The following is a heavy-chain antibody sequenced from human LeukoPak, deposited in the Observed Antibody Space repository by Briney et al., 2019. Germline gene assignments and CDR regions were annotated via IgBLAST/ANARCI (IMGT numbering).Heavy chain of an antibody. CDR2: VMSGRGST. CDR3: TRERRGSYYAFES. CDR1: GFSVSDYS. D-gene: IGHD3-16*01. J-gene: IGHJ1*01. V-gene: IGHV3-11*05. Sequence: GGSLRLSCAASGFSVSDYSMNWIRQSPGKGPEWISYVMSGRGSTNYADSVKGRFTISRDNAKNSVALQLDGLRADDTAVYFCTRERRGSYYAFESWGQGTLVTVSS.